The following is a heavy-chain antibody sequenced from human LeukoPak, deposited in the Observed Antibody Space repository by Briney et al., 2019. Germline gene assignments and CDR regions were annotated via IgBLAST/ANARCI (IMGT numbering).Heavy chain of an antibody. CDR2: ISNSSSYI. CDR3: ASLDRPRD. D-gene: IGHD1-1*01. J-gene: IGHJ4*02. V-gene: IGHV3-21*01. Sequence: PGGSLRLSCAASGFTFSSYSMNWVRQAPGKGLEWVSSISNSSSYIYYADSVKGRFTISRDNAKNSLYLQMNSLRAEDTAVYYCASLDRPRDWGQGTLVTVSS. CDR1: GFTFSSYS.